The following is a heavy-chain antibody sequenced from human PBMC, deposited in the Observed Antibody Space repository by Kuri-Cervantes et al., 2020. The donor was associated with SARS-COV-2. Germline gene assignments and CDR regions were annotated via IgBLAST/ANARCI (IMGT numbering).Heavy chain of an antibody. V-gene: IGHV3-23*01. CDR3: AKALAVAGNYGMDV. D-gene: IGHD6-19*01. J-gene: IGHJ6*02. Sequence: GESLKISCAASGFTFSGHWIHWVRQAPGKGLEWVSAISGSGGSTYYADSVKGRFTISRDNSKNTLYLQMNSLRAEDTAVYYCAKALAVAGNYGMDVWGQGTTVTVSS. CDR1: GFTFSGHW. CDR2: ISGSGGST.